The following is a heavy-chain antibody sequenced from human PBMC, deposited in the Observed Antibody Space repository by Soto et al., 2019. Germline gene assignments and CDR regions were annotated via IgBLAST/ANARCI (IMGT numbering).Heavy chain of an antibody. Sequence: QVQLQQWGAGLLKPSETLSLTCAVYGGSFSGYYWSWIRQPPGKGLEWIGEINHSGSTNYNPSLKSRVTISVDTSKNQFSLKLSSVTAADTAVYYRARGRTYSSSWGYWGQGTLVTVSS. V-gene: IGHV4-34*01. D-gene: IGHD6-13*01. J-gene: IGHJ4*02. CDR2: INHSGST. CDR3: ARGRTYSSSWGY. CDR1: GGSFSGYY.